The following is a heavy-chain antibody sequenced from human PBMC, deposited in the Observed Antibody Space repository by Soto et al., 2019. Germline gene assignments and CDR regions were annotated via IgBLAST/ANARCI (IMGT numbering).Heavy chain of an antibody. CDR1: GFTFTSYA. V-gene: IGHV3-30-3*01. CDR2: ISNDGSNY. Sequence: QVQLVESGGGVVQPGRSLRLSCAASGFTFTSYAMHWVRQAPGKGLEWVAVISNDGSNYYYADSVRGRFTISRDTTKNTLFLQMSSLRGEDSGVYYCARGPTLAIFDSGMDVWGQGTTVTVSS. CDR3: ARGPTLAIFDSGMDV. J-gene: IGHJ6*02. D-gene: IGHD3-3*01.